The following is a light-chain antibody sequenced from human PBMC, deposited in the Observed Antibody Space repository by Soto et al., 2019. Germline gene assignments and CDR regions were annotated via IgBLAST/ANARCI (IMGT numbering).Light chain of an antibody. J-gene: IGKJ1*01. Sequence: EIVLTQSPGTLSLSPGERATLSCRASQTVDSNYLAWYQQKPGQAPRIIIFGASGRATGIPDRFSGSGSGTDFTLTISSLEPEDFAVYYCQQYGSLSWTFGQGTKVEIK. CDR3: QQYGSLSWT. CDR2: GAS. V-gene: IGKV3-20*01. CDR1: QTVDSNY.